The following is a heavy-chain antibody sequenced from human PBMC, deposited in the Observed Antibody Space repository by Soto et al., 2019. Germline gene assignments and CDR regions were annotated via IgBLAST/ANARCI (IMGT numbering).Heavy chain of an antibody. CDR1: GGSFSGYY. J-gene: IGHJ4*02. D-gene: IGHD6-6*01. CDR2: INHSGST. V-gene: IGHV4-34*01. CDR3: ARSPHRPRWLDY. Sequence: PSETLSLTCAVYGGSFSGYYWSWIRQPPGKGLEWIGEINHSGSTNYNPSLKSRVTISVDTSKNQFSLKLSSVTAADTAVYYCARSPHRPRWLDYWGQGTLVTVS.